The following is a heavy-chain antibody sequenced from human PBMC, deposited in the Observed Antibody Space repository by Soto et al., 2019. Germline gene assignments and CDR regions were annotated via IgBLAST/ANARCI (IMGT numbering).Heavy chain of an antibody. J-gene: IGHJ4*02. V-gene: IGHV1-18*01. D-gene: IGHD3-10*01. CDR3: AGGVLATMVRGVITLPFDY. Sequence: ASVKVSCKASGYTFTSYGISWVRQAPGQGLEWMGWISAYNGNTNYAQKLQGRVTMTTDTSTSTAYMELRSLRSDDTAVYYCAGGVLATMVRGVITLPFDYWGQGTLVTVSS. CDR2: ISAYNGNT. CDR1: GYTFTSYG.